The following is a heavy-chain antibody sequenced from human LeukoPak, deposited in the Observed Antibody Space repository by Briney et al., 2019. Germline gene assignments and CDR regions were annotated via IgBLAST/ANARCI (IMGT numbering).Heavy chain of an antibody. CDR3: ARKAQYNGHYPLDY. J-gene: IGHJ4*02. Sequence: GGSLRLSCAASGFIFSNYAMSWVRQAPGKGPEWVSGTSDRGDYTYYADSVKGRFTISRDSSKNTLFLQMNSLRAEDTALYFCARKAQYNGHYPLDYWGQGTLVTVSS. D-gene: IGHD1-7*01. V-gene: IGHV3-23*01. CDR2: TSDRGDYT. CDR1: GFIFSNYA.